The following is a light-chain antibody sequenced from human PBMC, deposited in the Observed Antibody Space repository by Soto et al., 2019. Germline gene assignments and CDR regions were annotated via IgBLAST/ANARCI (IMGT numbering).Light chain of an antibody. CDR1: QSVSSY. Sequence: ESVLRQSPATLSLSPGERATLSVMASQSVSSYLAWYQQKPGQAPRLLIYDASNRATGIPARFSGSGSGTDFTLTISSLEPEDFAVYYCQQRSNWPLTFGGGTKV. V-gene: IGKV3-11*01. CDR3: QQRSNWPLT. J-gene: IGKJ4*01. CDR2: DAS.